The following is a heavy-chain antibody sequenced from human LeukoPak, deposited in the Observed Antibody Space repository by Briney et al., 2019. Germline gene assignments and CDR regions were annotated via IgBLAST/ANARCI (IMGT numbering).Heavy chain of an antibody. Sequence: PSETLSLTCTVSGGSISSYYWSWIRQPPGKGLEWIGYIYYTGITNYNPSLERRVTISVDTSKNQFSLKLNSVTAADTAVYYCTRHDAVPVIGHGMGVWGQGTTVTVSS. CDR2: IYYTGIT. CDR3: TRHDAVPVIGHGMGV. V-gene: IGHV4-59*08. D-gene: IGHD3-16*02. CDR1: GGSISSYY. J-gene: IGHJ6*02.